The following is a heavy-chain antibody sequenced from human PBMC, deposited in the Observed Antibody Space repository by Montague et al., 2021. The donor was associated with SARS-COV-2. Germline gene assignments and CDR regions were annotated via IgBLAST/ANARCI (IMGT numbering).Heavy chain of an antibody. V-gene: IGHV4-59*01. D-gene: IGHD3-10*01. Sequence: SETLSLTCTGAVGSISREYGSWSRQPPGKGREWSGYIDDSGRTKYNPSLKSRVTISVDTSKNQFSLKLSSVTAADTAVYYCARVKRGYYYGLGVSAHFDYWGQGTLVTVSS. CDR2: IDDSGRT. CDR1: VGSISREY. CDR3: ARVKRGYYYGLGVSAHFDY. J-gene: IGHJ4*02.